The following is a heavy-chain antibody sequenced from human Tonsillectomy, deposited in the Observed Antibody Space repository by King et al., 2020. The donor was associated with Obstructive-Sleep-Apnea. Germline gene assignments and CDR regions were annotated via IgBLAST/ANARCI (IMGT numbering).Heavy chain of an antibody. CDR2: THYRPKWDN. J-gene: IGHJ4*02. D-gene: IGHD1-26*01. CDR3: ARDRGIVGAFFDY. V-gene: IGHV6-1*01. Sequence: QLQQSGPGLVKPSQTLSLPCAISGDSVSSNSAALNWIRQSPSRGLEWLGRTHYRPKWDNDNAVSVKSRITTNPDTSKNQFSLQLNSVSPENTAVYYCARDRGIVGAFFDYWGQGTLVTVSS. CDR1: GDSVSSNSAA.